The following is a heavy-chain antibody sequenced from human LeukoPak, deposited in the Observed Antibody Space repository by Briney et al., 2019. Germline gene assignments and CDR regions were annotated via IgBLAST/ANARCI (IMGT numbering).Heavy chain of an antibody. V-gene: IGHV4-39*02. Sequence: SETLSLTCTVSDDSISTNSYYWSWIRQPPGKGLEWVGTLHFSGTPYYSPSLSSRISISVDTSKNQFSLKVKSVTATDTAVYYCTRGVDAYKLGNFWGQGTLVTVSS. J-gene: IGHJ4*02. CDR2: LHFSGTP. CDR1: DDSISTNSYY. D-gene: IGHD5-24*01. CDR3: TRGVDAYKLGNF.